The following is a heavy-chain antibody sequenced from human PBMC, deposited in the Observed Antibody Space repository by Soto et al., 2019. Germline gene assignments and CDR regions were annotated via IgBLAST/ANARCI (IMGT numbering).Heavy chain of an antibody. CDR1: GGSVSSGTYY. J-gene: IGHJ4*02. V-gene: IGHV4-61*01. Sequence: SETLSLTCTVSGGSVSSGTYYWSWIRQVPGKGLDWIGYFYYNGGAIYSLSLKSRVTISLDPSNNQFSLKLDSVTAADTAIYYCAINDFDSSTYPRWGRGILVTVSS. CDR2: FYYNGGA. D-gene: IGHD3-22*01. CDR3: AINDFDSSTYPR.